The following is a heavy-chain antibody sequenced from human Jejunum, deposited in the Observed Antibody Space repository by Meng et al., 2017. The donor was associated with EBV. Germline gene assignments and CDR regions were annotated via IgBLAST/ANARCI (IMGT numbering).Heavy chain of an antibody. CDR1: GASISSSHW. Sequence: QGKRRERGPGLVRPSGTLSLTCAVSGASISSSHWWSWVRQAPGEGLEWIGEIYYTGRTNYNPSLKSRVSMSIDKSKNQFSLNLNSVTVADTAVYYCATSMSGYSYGYSWGQGTLVTVSS. J-gene: IGHJ5*02. V-gene: IGHV4-4*02. D-gene: IGHD5-12*01. CDR2: IYYTGRT. CDR3: ATSMSGYSYGYS.